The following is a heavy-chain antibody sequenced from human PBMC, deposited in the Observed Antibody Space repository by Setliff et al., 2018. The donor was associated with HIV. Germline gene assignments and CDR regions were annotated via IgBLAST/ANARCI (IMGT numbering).Heavy chain of an antibody. J-gene: IGHJ4*02. CDR2: INQSGNT. D-gene: IGHD6-19*01. Sequence: PSETLSLTCTVYGGSFSGYYWSWIRQPPGMGLEWIGEINQSGNTNYNPSLKSRVTISADPSKNQFSLKLSSVTAADTAVYYCARRSGWSEDYWGQGTLVTVSS. V-gene: IGHV4-34*01. CDR3: ARRSGWSEDY. CDR1: GGSFSGYY.